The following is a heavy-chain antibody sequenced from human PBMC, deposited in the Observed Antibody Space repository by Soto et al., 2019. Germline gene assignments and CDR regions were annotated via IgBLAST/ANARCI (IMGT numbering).Heavy chain of an antibody. CDR1: GYTFTGYY. J-gene: IGHJ4*02. D-gene: IGHD3-16*01. CDR2: INPNSGGT. Sequence: QVQLVQSGAEVKKPGASVKVSCKASGYTFTGYYMHWVRQAPGQGLEWIGWINPNSGGTNYAQKFQGRVTMTRDTSISTAYMELSRMVSDDTAVYYCARGYYDYVWGRGVGVYWGQGTLVTVYS. CDR3: ARGYYDYVWGRGVGVY. V-gene: IGHV1-2*02.